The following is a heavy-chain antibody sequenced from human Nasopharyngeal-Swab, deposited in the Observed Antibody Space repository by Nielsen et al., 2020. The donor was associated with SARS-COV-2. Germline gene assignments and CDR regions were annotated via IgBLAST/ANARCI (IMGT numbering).Heavy chain of an antibody. CDR2: ISYDGSNK. CDR3: AKLIEEGSGSYYALYYYYGMDV. V-gene: IGHV3-30*18. D-gene: IGHD3-10*01. J-gene: IGHJ6*02. Sequence: WIGQRPGKGLEWVAVISYDGSNKYYADSVKGRFTISRDNSKNTLYLQMNSLRAEDTAVYYCAKLIEEGSGSYYALYYYYGMDVWGQGTTVTVSS.